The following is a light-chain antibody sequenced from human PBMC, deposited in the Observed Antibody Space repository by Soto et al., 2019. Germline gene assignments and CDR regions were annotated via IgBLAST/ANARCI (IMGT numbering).Light chain of an antibody. CDR2: DDG. CDR1: FSNIGSNV. CDR3: AAWDDSLNGLL. V-gene: IGLV1-36*01. Sequence: QSVLTQPPSVSEAPSRRVTISCSGSFSNIGSNVVTWYQQLPGKAPKLLVYDDGLLPSGVSDRFSGSKSGTSASLAISGLQSEDEAHYYCAAWDDSLNGLLFGGGTKLTVL. J-gene: IGLJ2*01.